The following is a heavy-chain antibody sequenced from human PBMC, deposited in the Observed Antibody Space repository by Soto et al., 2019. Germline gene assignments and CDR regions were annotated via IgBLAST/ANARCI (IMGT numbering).Heavy chain of an antibody. CDR3: ARVFSSGWYAADY. D-gene: IGHD6-19*01. CDR2: IYYSGST. V-gene: IGHV4-34*09. Sequence: PSETLSLTCAVYGGSFSGYYWSWIRQPPGKGLEWIGYIYYSGSTYYNPSLKSRVTLSVDTSKNQFSLKLSSVTAADTAVYYCARVFSSGWYAADYWGQGTLVTVSS. CDR1: GGSFSGYY. J-gene: IGHJ4*02.